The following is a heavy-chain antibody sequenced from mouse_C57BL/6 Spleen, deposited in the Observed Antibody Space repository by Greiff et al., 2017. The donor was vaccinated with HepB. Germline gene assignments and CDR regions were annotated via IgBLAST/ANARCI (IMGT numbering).Heavy chain of an antibody. Sequence: QVQLQQPGAELVRPGSSVKLSCKASGYTFTSYWMHWVKQRPRQGLEWIGNIDPSDSETHYNQKFKDKATLTVDKSSSTAYMQLSSLTSEDSAVYYCAFTTVVPNWCFDVWGTGTTVTVSS. CDR2: IDPSDSET. V-gene: IGHV1-52*01. CDR3: AFTTVVPNWCFDV. CDR1: GYTFTSYW. D-gene: IGHD1-1*01. J-gene: IGHJ1*03.